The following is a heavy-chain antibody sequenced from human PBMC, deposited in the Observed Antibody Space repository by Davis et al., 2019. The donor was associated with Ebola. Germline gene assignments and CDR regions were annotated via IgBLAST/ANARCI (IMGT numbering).Heavy chain of an antibody. CDR1: GFTFSSYE. J-gene: IGHJ6*02. Sequence: GESLKISCAASGFTFSSYEMNWVRQAPGKGLEWVANIKQDGSEKYYVYSVKGRFTISRDNAKNSLYLQMNSLRAEDTAVYYCARAGGSTTLTAPSMDVWGQGTTVTVSS. CDR2: IKQDGSEK. CDR3: ARAGGSTTLTAPSMDV. D-gene: IGHD2/OR15-2a*01. V-gene: IGHV3-7*03.